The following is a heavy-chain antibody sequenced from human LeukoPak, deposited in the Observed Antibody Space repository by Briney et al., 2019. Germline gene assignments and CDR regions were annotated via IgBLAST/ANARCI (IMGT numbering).Heavy chain of an antibody. CDR3: ASYYDFWSGYYTYYFDY. CDR1: VFTYGSYS. Sequence: GSLRLSCASSVFTYGSYSMNWVRQPPGRGLAWVSSISSHRCYIYYADSVKGRFTISRHNAKNSLYLQMNSLRAEDTAVYYCASYYDFWSGYYTYYFDYWGQGTLVTVSS. J-gene: IGHJ4*02. D-gene: IGHD3-3*01. CDR2: ISSHRCYI. V-gene: IGHV3-21*01.